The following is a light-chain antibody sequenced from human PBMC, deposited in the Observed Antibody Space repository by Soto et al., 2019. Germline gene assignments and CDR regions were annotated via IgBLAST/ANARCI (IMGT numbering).Light chain of an antibody. CDR1: SSDVGGYNY. V-gene: IGLV2-14*01. CDR2: EVS. Sequence: QLVLTQPASVSGSPGQSITISCTGTSSDVGGYNYVSWYQQHPGKAPKLMIHEVSNRPSGVSNRFSGSKSGNTASLTISGLQAEDEADYYCSSYTSSSTWVFGGGTKLTVL. CDR3: SSYTSSSTWV. J-gene: IGLJ3*02.